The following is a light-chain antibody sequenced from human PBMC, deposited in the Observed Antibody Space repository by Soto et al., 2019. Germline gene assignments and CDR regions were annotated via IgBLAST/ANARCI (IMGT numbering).Light chain of an antibody. V-gene: IGKV3-15*01. Sequence: EIVMTQSPATLSVSPGERATLSCRASESVSSKLAWYQQKPGQAPRLLIYGASTRAAGIPAKFSGSGSGTEFTLTISSLQSEDFAVYYCQQYHNWPPLTVGGGTKVEIK. J-gene: IGKJ4*01. CDR1: ESVSSK. CDR3: QQYHNWPPLT. CDR2: GAS.